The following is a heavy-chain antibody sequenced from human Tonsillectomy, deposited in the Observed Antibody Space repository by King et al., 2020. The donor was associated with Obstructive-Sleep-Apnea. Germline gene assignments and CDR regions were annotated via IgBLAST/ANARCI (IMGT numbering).Heavy chain of an antibody. CDR3: ARDAVVHGRSNYFDF. CDR2: INPNSGGT. J-gene: IGHJ4*02. D-gene: IGHD2-15*01. Sequence: QLVQSGAEMKKPGASVKVSCKASGYTFTDYYIQWVRQAPGQGLEWMGWINPNSGGTDYAQKFQGRVSMTRDTSISTAYIELSGLRSDDTAVYYCARDAVVHGRSNYFDFWGQGTLVSVSS. CDR1: GYTFTDYY. V-gene: IGHV1-2*02.